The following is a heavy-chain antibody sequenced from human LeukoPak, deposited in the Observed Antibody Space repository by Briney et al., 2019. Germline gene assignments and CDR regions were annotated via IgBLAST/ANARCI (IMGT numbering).Heavy chain of an antibody. CDR2: ITVSSST. J-gene: IGHJ3*01. CDR1: GFTCSTYT. CDR3: ARGDALSVLNAFDL. V-gene: IGHV3-48*02. Sequence: PGGPLRLSCAASGFTCSTYTTNWVRQAPGKGLEWLSYITVSSSTYYADSVQGRFTISRDNAKNSLYLQMNSLRDEDTAVYYCARGDALSVLNAFDLWGQGTMVTVSS.